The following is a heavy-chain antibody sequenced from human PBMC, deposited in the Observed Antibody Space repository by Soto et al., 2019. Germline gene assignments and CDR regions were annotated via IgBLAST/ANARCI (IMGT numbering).Heavy chain of an antibody. CDR3: SETTAHQWYYIDF. V-gene: IGHV6-1*01. J-gene: IGHJ6*03. CDR1: GDSVSSNSAA. D-gene: IGHD1-7*01. Sequence: SQTLSLTCAISGDSVSSNSAAWNWIRLSPSRGLEWLARTYYRSRWYNDYAVSVRSRITVNPDTSKNQFSLQLTSVTPEDTAVYYCSETTAHQWYYIDFWAQRTTVTVSS. CDR2: TYYRSRWYN.